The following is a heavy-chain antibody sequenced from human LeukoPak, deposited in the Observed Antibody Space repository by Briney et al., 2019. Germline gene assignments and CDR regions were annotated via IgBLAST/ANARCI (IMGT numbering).Heavy chain of an antibody. CDR1: GGSISSYY. J-gene: IGHJ3*02. D-gene: IGHD3-22*01. CDR2: IYTSGST. V-gene: IGHV4-4*07. Sequence: SETLSLTCTVSGGSISSYYCSWIRQPAGKGLEWIGRIYTSGSTNYNPSLKSRVTISVDKSKNQFSLKLSSVTAADTAVYYCARDIYYDSSEDAFDIWGQGTMVTVSS. CDR3: ARDIYYDSSEDAFDI.